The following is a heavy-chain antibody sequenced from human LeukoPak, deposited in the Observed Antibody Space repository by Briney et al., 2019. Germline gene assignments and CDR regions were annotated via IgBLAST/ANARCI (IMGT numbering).Heavy chain of an antibody. D-gene: IGHD4-17*01. J-gene: IGHJ6*02. CDR1: GGTFISYA. CDR3: ARSAVTTGWWYYGMDV. CDR2: IIPIFGTA. V-gene: IGHV1-69*01. Sequence: GASVKVSCKASGGTFISYAISWVRQAPGQGLEWMGGIIPIFGTANYAQKFQGRVTITADESTSTAYMELSSLRSEDTAVYYCARSAVTTGWWYYGMDVWGQGTTVTVSS.